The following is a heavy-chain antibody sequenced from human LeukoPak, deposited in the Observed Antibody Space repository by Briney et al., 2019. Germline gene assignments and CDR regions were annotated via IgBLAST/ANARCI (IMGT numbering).Heavy chain of an antibody. J-gene: IGHJ6*03. CDR1: GFTFSTYW. D-gene: IGHD3-22*01. V-gene: IGHV3-21*01. CDR3: ARDAFSGSSGFYYYYYMDV. CDR2: ISSSSSYI. Sequence: PGGSLRLSCAASGFTFSTYWMTWVRQAPGKGLEWVSSISSSSSYIYYADSVKGRFTISRDNAKNSLYLQMNSLRAEDTAVYYCARDAFSGSSGFYYYYYMDVWGKGTTVTVSS.